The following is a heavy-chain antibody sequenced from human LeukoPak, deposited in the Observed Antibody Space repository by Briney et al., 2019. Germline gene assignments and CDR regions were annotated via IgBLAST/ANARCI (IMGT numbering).Heavy chain of an antibody. CDR1: GFTFSSYA. J-gene: IGHJ4*02. CDR3: ASFGGYFDY. D-gene: IGHD3-10*01. Sequence: GGSLRLSCVASGFTFSSYAMHWVRQAPGKGLEWVSYISSSGSTIYYADSVKGRFTISRDNAKNSLYLQMNSLRAEDTAVYYCASFGGYFDYWGQGTLVTVSS. V-gene: IGHV3-48*03. CDR2: ISSSGSTI.